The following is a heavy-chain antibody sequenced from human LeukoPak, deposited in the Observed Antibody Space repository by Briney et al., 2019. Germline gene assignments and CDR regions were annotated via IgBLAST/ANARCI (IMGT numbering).Heavy chain of an antibody. CDR2: ISGSGGST. D-gene: IGHD6-13*01. J-gene: IGHJ3*02. V-gene: IGHV3-23*01. CDR1: GFTFSSYA. CDR3: ARDGYSSPMLNAFDI. Sequence: PGGSLRLSCAASGFTFSSYAMSWVRQAPGKGLEWVSAISGSGGSTYYADSVKGRFTISRDNSKNTLYLQMNSLRAEDTAVYYCARDGYSSPMLNAFDIWGQGTMVTVSS.